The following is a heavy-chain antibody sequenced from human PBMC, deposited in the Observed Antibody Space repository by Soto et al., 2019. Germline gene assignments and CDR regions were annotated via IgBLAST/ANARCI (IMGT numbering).Heavy chain of an antibody. CDR3: VRQFFAGVIKGWGY. Sequence: SETVSLTCNVSGGSIDRSNYYWDWLRQPPGKGLEWIGTTYYNGNAYYNPSLRSRVSMSVDTSKNQFSLKLISVTAADTAVYYCVRQFFAGVIKGWGYWGQGKLVTVSS. V-gene: IGHV4-39*01. CDR2: TYYNGNA. D-gene: IGHD3-10*01. J-gene: IGHJ4*02. CDR1: GGSIDRSNYY.